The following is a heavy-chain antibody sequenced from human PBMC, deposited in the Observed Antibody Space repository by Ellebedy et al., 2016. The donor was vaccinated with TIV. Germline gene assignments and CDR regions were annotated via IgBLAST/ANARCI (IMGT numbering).Heavy chain of an antibody. D-gene: IGHD1-1*01. CDR1: GNTITEVS. J-gene: IGHJ4*02. CDR2: FDPDDGET. Sequence: AASVKVSCKVSGNTITEVSIHWVRQAPGKGLEWMVGFDPDDGETIYAQKFQGRITVTEDTSTDTAYMELSSLRSEDATGYFCATSYNWNDEGYYFDYWGQGTLVTVSS. V-gene: IGHV1-24*01. CDR3: ATSYNWNDEGYYFDY.